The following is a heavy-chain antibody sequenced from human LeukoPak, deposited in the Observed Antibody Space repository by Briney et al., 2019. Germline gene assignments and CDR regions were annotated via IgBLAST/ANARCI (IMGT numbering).Heavy chain of an antibody. D-gene: IGHD4-11*01. CDR3: AKDAQRGFDYSNSLEY. J-gene: IGHJ4*02. CDR2: IWSDGTNQ. CDR1: GFTFSHYG. V-gene: IGHV3-33*06. Sequence: RAGGPLRLSGAAPGFTFSHYGFHWVRQAPAKGLEGVAVIWSDGTNQFYADSVKGRFTISRDSSQKTVYLEMHSLRTEDTAMYYCAKDAQRGFDYSNSLEYWGPGTLVTVSS.